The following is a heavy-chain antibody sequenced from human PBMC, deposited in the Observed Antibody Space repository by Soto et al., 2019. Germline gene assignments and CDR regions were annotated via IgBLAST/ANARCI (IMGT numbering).Heavy chain of an antibody. Sequence: GGSLRLSCAASGFTFNNYAMNWVRQAPGRGLEWVSIISPNGDSTYYADSVKGRFTISRDNSKNTLYLQMNSLRAEDTAVYYCARLMTTVTNWGQGTLVTVSS. J-gene: IGHJ4*02. V-gene: IGHV3-23*01. D-gene: IGHD4-17*01. CDR2: ISPNGDST. CDR3: ARLMTTVTN. CDR1: GFTFNNYA.